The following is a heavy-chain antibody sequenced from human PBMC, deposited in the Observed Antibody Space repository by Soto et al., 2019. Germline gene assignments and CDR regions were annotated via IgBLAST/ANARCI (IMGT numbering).Heavy chain of an antibody. CDR2: ISRSHSDI. Sequence: GGSLRLSCVASGFTFSDYSMSWIRQAPGKGLEWLAFISRSHSDIYYADSVKGRFTISRDNSKNTLYLQMNSLRAEDTAVYYCAKGAGDSSGYYLLFDYWGQGTLVTVSS. CDR1: GFTFSDYS. D-gene: IGHD3-22*01. CDR3: AKGAGDSSGYYLLFDY. J-gene: IGHJ4*02. V-gene: IGHV3-11*01.